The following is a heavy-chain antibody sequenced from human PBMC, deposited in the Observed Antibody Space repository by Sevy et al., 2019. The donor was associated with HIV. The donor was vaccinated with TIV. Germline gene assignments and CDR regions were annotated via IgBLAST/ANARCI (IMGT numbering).Heavy chain of an antibody. D-gene: IGHD6-13*01. V-gene: IGHV3-49*03. CDR2: IRSKAYGGTT. J-gene: IGHJ6*02. Sequence: GGSLRLSCTPSGFTFGDYAMSWFRQAPGKGLEWVGFIRSKAYGGTTEYAASVKGRFTISRDDSKSIAYLQMNSLKTEDTAVYYCTREGNYYYYGMDVWGQGTTVTVSS. CDR1: GFTFGDYA. CDR3: TREGNYYYYGMDV.